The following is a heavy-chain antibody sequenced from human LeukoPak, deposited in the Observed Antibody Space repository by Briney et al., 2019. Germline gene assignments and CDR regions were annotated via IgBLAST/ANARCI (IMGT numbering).Heavy chain of an antibody. V-gene: IGHV3-48*03. D-gene: IGHD1-26*01. Sequence: PGGSLRLSCVATGFTFSSREMNWVRQAPGKGLEWISYINGRGVVVDYAASVKGRFTISRDNAQNSLFLQMNNLSDEDTAVYYCARDGDRGWDLDYWGQGNLVTVSS. CDR2: INGRGVVV. CDR3: ARDGDRGWDLDY. CDR1: GFTFSSRE. J-gene: IGHJ4*02.